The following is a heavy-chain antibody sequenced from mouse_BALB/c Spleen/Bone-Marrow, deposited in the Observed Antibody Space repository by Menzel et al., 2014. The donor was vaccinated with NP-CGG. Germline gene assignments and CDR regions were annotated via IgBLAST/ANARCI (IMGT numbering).Heavy chain of an antibody. Sequence: EVMLVESGPGLVKPSQSLSLTCTVTGYSITSDYAWNWIQQFPGNKLEWMGYISYSGSTSYNPSLKSRISITRDTSKNQFFLQLNSVTTEDTATYYCAYGYDLAWFAYWGQGTLVTVSA. CDR3: AYGYDLAWFAY. J-gene: IGHJ3*01. V-gene: IGHV3-2*02. CDR2: ISYSGST. D-gene: IGHD2-2*01. CDR1: GYSITSDYA.